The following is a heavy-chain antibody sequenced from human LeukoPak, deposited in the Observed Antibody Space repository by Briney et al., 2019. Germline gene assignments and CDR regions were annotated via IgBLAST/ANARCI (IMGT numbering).Heavy chain of an antibody. CDR2: IYTNGDT. CDR3: ARDARDGVYDFWSGYYYYYYMDV. J-gene: IGHJ6*03. V-gene: IGHV4-61*02. CDR1: GGSISSGAYH. Sequence: SETLSLTCTVSGGSISSGAYHWSWIRQPAGKGLEWIGRIYTNGDTNYNPSLKSRVTISLDTSKNQFSLRLSSVTAADTAVYYCARDARDGVYDFWSGYYYYYYMDVWGKGTTVTVSS. D-gene: IGHD3-3*01.